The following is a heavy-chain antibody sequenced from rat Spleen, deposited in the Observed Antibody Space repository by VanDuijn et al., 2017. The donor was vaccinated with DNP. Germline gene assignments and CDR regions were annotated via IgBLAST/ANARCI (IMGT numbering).Heavy chain of an antibody. CDR3: TRGGTGLTPFDY. V-gene: IGHV2S12*01. CDR2: ISSGGST. CDR1: GFSLTSYG. J-gene: IGHJ2*01. D-gene: IGHD1-4*01. Sequence: QVQLKESGPGLVQPSQTLSLTCTVSGFSLTSYGVSWVRQPPGKGLEWIAAISSGGSTYYNSALKSRLSISRDTSKSQVFLKMNSLQAEDTAIYFCTRGGTGLTPFDYWGQGVMVTVSS.